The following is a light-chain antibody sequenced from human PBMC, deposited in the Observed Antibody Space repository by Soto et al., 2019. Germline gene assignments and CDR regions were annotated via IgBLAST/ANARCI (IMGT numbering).Light chain of an antibody. CDR2: EVN. CDR1: SSDVGGYNY. J-gene: IGLJ1*01. Sequence: QSVLTQPPSASGSPGQSVAISCTGTSSDVGGYNYVSWYQQHPGKAPKLMIYEVNKRPSGVPDRFSGSKSGNTASLTVSGLQAEDEADYYCSSYAGNNKYVFGTGTKVTVL. CDR3: SSYAGNNKYV. V-gene: IGLV2-8*01.